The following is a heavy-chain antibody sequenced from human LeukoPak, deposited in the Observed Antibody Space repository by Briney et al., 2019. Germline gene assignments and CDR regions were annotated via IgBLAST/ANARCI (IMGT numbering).Heavy chain of an antibody. J-gene: IGHJ4*02. CDR1: GYSFTSYW. CDR3: ARKVPDAILFDY. V-gene: IGHV5-51*01. D-gene: IGHD2-2*02. CDR2: IYPGDSDT. Sequence: GESLKISCKGSGYSFTSYWIGWVRQMPRKGPEWMGIIYPGDSDTRYSPSFQGQVTISADKSISTAYLQWSSLKASDTATYYCARKVPDAILFDYWGQGTLVSVSS.